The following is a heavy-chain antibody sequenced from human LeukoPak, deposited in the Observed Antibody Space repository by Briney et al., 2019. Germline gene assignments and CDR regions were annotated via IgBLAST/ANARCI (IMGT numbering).Heavy chain of an antibody. CDR3: ARVYYSSPRAWFDY. Sequence: ASVKVSCKASGYTFINYYMHWVRQAPGQGLEWMGIINPSGGSTTYAQKFQGRVTITRDMSTSTVYMELSSLRSEDSAVYYCARVYYSSPRAWFDYWGQGTLVTVSS. D-gene: IGHD6-13*01. CDR2: INPSGGST. V-gene: IGHV1-46*01. J-gene: IGHJ5*01. CDR1: GYTFINYY.